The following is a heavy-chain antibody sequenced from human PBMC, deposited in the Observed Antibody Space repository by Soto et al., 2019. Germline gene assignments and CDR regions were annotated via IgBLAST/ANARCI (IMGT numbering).Heavy chain of an antibody. J-gene: IGHJ6*02. CDR1: GYTFTSYG. Sequence: GASVKVSCKASGYTFTSYGISWVRQAPGQGLEWMGWISAYNGNTNYAQKLQGRVTMTTDTSTSTAYMELRSLRSDDTAVYYCARQEVRYFDLLSYWRGDSGMDVWGQGTTVTVSS. CDR3: ARQEVRYFDLLSYWRGDSGMDV. D-gene: IGHD3-9*01. V-gene: IGHV1-18*01. CDR2: ISAYNGNT.